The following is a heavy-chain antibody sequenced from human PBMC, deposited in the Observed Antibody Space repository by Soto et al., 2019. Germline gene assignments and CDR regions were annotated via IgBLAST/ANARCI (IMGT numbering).Heavy chain of an antibody. CDR1: GFTFSSYG. V-gene: IGHV3-33*01. D-gene: IGHD2-15*01. CDR2: IWYDGSNK. J-gene: IGHJ4*02. Sequence: GGSLRLSCAASGFTFSSYGMHWVRQAPGKGLEWVAVIWYDGSNKYYADYVKGRFTNSRDNSKNTLYQKMNSMRAEDTDVYYGATSPATSLGYCSGGSCWIDYWGQGTLVTVSS. CDR3: ATSPATSLGYCSGGSCWIDY.